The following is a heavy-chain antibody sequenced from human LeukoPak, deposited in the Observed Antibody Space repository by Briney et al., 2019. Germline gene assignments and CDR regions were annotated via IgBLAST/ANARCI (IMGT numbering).Heavy chain of an antibody. CDR1: GFILGNYA. D-gene: IGHD1-1*01. CDR3: AKALDPERSRRTTLPPSDS. V-gene: IGHV3-23*01. Sequence: GPCLSPSCAASGFILGNYAVSWARQTPGKGRGWVPVTSGSGGSTSHAESVKGRFTISRDNSQNTVDVHMVNLRVEDTGVYYCAKALDPERSRRTTLPPSDSWGHGLFVTVSS. CDR2: TSGSGGST. J-gene: IGHJ5*01.